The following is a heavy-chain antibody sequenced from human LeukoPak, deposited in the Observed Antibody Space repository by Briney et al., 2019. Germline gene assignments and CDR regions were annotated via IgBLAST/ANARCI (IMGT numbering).Heavy chain of an antibody. V-gene: IGHV3-7*01. CDR1: GFTFSSYY. D-gene: IGHD6-13*01. J-gene: IGHJ4*02. CDR3: ARGRGYASSWSVSWFDY. Sequence: PGGSLRLSCAASGFTFSSYYMSWVSQAPGKGLEWVANINKDGSEKYYVDSVRGRFTISRDNAKTSVYLHMTTLRAEDTAVYYCARGRGYASSWSVSWFDYWGQGTLVTVSS. CDR2: INKDGSEK.